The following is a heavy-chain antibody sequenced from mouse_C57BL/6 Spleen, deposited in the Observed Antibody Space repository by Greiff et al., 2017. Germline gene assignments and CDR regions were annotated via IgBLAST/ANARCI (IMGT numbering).Heavy chain of an antibody. CDR1: GYTFTSYW. CDR2: IDPSDSYT. D-gene: IGHD1-3*01. V-gene: IGHV1-69*01. CDR3: ARWAYKNYAFDY. J-gene: IGHJ4*01. Sequence: VQLQQPGAELVMPGASVKLSCKASGYTFTSYWMHWVKQRPGQGLEWIGEIDPSDSYTTSNQKFKGKSTLTVDQSSSTAYMQLSSLTSEDSAVYYCARWAYKNYAFDYWGQGTSVTVSS.